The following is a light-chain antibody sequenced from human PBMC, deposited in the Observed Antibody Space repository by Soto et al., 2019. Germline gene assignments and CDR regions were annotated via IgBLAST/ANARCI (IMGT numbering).Light chain of an antibody. CDR1: SSDVGGYNY. Sequence: QSALTQPASVSGSPGQSITISCTGTSSDVGGYNYVSWYQQHPGKAPKLMIYEVNNRPSGLSNRFSGSKSGNTASLTISGLQAEDEADYYCSSYSRSSSYVFGTGTKLTVL. J-gene: IGLJ1*01. V-gene: IGLV2-14*01. CDR2: EVN. CDR3: SSYSRSSSYV.